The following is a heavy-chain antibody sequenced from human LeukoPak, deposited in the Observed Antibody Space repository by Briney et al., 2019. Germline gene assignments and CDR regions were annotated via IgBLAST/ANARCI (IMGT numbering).Heavy chain of an antibody. J-gene: IGHJ6*03. Sequence: ASVNVSFKASGYTFTVYYMHWVRQAPGQGLEWMGWINPNSGGTNYAQKFQGRVTMTRDTSISTAYMELSRLRSDDTAVYYCARNRVPKPYCSGGSCYSRGDYYYYMDVWGKGTTVTISS. CDR2: INPNSGGT. D-gene: IGHD2-15*01. CDR1: GYTFTVYY. CDR3: ARNRVPKPYCSGGSCYSRGDYYYYMDV. V-gene: IGHV1-2*02.